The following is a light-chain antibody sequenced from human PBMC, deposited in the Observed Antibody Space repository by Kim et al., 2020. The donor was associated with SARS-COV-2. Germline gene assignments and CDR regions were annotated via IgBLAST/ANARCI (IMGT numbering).Light chain of an antibody. V-gene: IGKV1-5*01. J-gene: IGKJ4*01. CDR3: QHYHSYPRT. Sequence: DIQMTQSPSTLSASVGDRISITCRASQSISSRLAWYQQKPGQAPKLLIYDASTLEGGVPSRFSGGGSGTEFTLTITSLQPDDFASYSCQHYHSYPRTLGGGTKVDIK. CDR2: DAS. CDR1: QSISSR.